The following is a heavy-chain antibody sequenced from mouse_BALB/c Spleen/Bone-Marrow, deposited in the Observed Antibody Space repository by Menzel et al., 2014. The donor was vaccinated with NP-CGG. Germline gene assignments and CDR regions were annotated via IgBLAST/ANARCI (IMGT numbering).Heavy chain of an antibody. V-gene: IGHV5-6-3*01. J-gene: IGHJ2*01. CDR1: GFTFSSYG. CDR2: INSNGGST. CDR3: ARDYDYDY. Sequence: EVQGVESGGGLVQPGGSLKLSCAASGFTFSSYGMSRVRQTPDKRLELVATINSNGGSTYYPDSVKGRFTISRDNAKNTLYLQMSSLKSEDTAMYYCARDYDYDYWGQGTTLTVSS. D-gene: IGHD2-4*01.